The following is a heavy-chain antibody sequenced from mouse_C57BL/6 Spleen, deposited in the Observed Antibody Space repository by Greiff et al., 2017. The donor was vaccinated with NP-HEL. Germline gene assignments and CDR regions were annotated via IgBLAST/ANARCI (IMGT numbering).Heavy chain of an antibody. CDR1: GFTFSSYA. V-gene: IGHV5-4*01. D-gene: IGHD1-1*01. J-gene: IGHJ2*01. Sequence: EVKLVESGGGLVKPGGSLKLSCAASGFTFSSYAMPWVRQTPEKRLEWVETISDGGSYTSSPANVKGRFPISRDNAKNNLYLQMSHLKSEDTAMYYCARDSGSSYDYWGQGTTLTVSS. CDR3: ARDSGSSYDY. CDR2: ISDGGSYT.